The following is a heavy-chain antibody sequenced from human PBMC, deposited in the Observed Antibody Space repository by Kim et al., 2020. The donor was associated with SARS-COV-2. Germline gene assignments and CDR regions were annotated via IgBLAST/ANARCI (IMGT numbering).Heavy chain of an antibody. CDR2: IYYSGST. CDR1: GGSVSSGSYY. J-gene: IGHJ6*03. Sequence: SETLSLTCTVSGGSVSSGSYYWSWIRQPPGKGLEWIGYIYYSGSTNYNPSLKSRVTISVDTSKNQFSLKLSSVTAADTAVYYCAREPTPSGGSGSHYYYYYYMDVRGKGTTVTVSS. D-gene: IGHD1-26*01. V-gene: IGHV4-61*01. CDR3: AREPTPSGGSGSHYYYYYYMDV.